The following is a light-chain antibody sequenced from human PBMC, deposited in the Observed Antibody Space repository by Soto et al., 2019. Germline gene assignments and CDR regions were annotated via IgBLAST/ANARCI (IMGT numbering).Light chain of an antibody. CDR2: LEGSGSY. CDR1: SGHSSYI. V-gene: IGLV4-60*02. CDR3: ETWDINTHVV. Sequence: QPVLTQSSSASASLGSSVKLTCTLSSGHSSYIIAWHQQQPGKAPRYLMKLEGSGSYNKGSRVPDRFSGSSSWADRYLTVSNLQFEDEADYYCETWDINTHVVFGGGTKLTVL. J-gene: IGLJ2*01.